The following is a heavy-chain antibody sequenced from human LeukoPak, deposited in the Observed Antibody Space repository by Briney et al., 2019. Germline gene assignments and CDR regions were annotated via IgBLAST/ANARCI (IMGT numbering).Heavy chain of an antibody. J-gene: IGHJ5*02. Sequence: SETLSLTCTVSGGSISSSSYYWGWIRQPPGEGLEWIGSIYYSGSTYYNPSLKSRVTISVDTSKNQFSLKLSSVTAADTAVYYCARGDFNWFDPWGQGTLVTVSS. CDR2: IYYSGST. V-gene: IGHV4-39*07. D-gene: IGHD2-21*02. CDR3: ARGDFNWFDP. CDR1: GGSISSSSYY.